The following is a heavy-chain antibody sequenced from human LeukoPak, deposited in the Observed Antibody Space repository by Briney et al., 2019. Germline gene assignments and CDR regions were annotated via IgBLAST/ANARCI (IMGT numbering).Heavy chain of an antibody. CDR2: ISDSGGST. CDR1: RFTFSSFA. Sequence: GGSLRLSCAASRFTFSSFAMSWVRQAPGKGLEWVSAISDSGGSTYYADSVKGRFTFSRDNSKNTLYLQMNSLRAEDTAVYYCAKDSPMTINYYDSSGSPDAFDIWGQGTMVTVSS. J-gene: IGHJ3*02. D-gene: IGHD3-22*01. V-gene: IGHV3-23*01. CDR3: AKDSPMTINYYDSSGSPDAFDI.